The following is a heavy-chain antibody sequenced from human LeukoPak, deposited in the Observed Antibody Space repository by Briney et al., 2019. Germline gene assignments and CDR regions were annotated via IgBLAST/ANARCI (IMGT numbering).Heavy chain of an antibody. D-gene: IGHD3-10*01. V-gene: IGHV3-21*01. Sequence: GGSLRLSCAASGFTFSSYEMNWVRQAPGKGLEWVSSISSSSSYIYYADSVKGRFTISRDNAKNSLYLQMNSLRAEDTAVYYCARGYYYGSGSYYNPEYFQHWGQGTLVTVSS. CDR2: ISSSSSYI. J-gene: IGHJ1*01. CDR1: GFTFSSYE. CDR3: ARGYYYGSGSYYNPEYFQH.